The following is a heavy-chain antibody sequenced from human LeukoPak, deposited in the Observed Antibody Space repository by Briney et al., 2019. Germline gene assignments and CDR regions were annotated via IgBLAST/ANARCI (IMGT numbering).Heavy chain of an antibody. V-gene: IGHV1-18*01. Sequence: ASVKVSCEASGYTFTSYGISWVRQAPGQGLEWMGWISAYNGNTNYAQKLQGRVTMTTDTSTSTAYMELRSLRSDDTAVYYCARLFNTMVRGYSSLFDYWGQGTLVTVSS. CDR3: ARLFNTMVRGYSSLFDY. J-gene: IGHJ4*02. D-gene: IGHD3-10*01. CDR1: GYTFTSYG. CDR2: ISAYNGNT.